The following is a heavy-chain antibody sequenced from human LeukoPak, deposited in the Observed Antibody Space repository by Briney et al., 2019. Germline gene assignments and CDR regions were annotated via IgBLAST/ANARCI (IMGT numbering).Heavy chain of an antibody. Sequence: GESLKISCKGSGYSFTNYWIGWVRQMPGKGLEWMGIIYPGDSHIRYSPSFRDQVTISADKSINTAYLQWSSLKASDTAMYYCARGPYSYASSATLGSYNWFDPWGQGALVTVSS. D-gene: IGHD5-18*01. V-gene: IGHV5-51*01. CDR1: GYSFTNYW. J-gene: IGHJ5*02. CDR3: ARGPYSYASSATLGSYNWFDP. CDR2: IYPGDSHI.